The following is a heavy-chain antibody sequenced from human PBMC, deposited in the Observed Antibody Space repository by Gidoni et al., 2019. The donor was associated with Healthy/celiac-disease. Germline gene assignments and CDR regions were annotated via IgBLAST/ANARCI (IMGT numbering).Heavy chain of an antibody. D-gene: IGHD3-10*01. J-gene: IGHJ6*02. V-gene: IGHV4-59*01. Sequence: QVQLQESGPGLVKPSETLSLTCTVSGGSISSYYWSWIRQPPGKGLEWIGYIYYSGSTNYNPSLKSRVTISVDTSKNQFSLKLSSVTAADTAVYYCARDYGSGSPPDYYYGMDVWGQGTTVTVSS. CDR1: GGSISSYY. CDR2: IYYSGST. CDR3: ARDYGSGSPPDYYYGMDV.